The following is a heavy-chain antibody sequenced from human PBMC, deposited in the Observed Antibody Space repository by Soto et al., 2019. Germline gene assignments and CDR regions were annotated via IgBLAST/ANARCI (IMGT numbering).Heavy chain of an antibody. D-gene: IGHD5-12*01. CDR1: GRSFSSFG. Sequence: VQVSGEAAGRSFSSFGTRWVRQGTGQGLEWMGGSTPVFGRPNYAQRFRGRLTIPADESTNTVYLELIDLRSEETAVYYCARQGSGYNLWGQGPQVTVSS. CDR2: STPVFGRP. J-gene: IGHJ1*01. CDR3: ARQGSGYNL. V-gene: IGHV1-69*01.